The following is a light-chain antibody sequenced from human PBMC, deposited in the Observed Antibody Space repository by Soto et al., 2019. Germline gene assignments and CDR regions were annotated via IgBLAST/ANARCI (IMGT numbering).Light chain of an antibody. J-gene: IGLJ2*01. V-gene: IGLV2-14*01. Sequence: QSALTQPASVSGSPGQSITISCTGTSSDVGGYNYVSWHQQHPGKAPKLMIYDVSNRPSGVSNRFSGSKSGNTASLTISGLQAEDEAEYYCSSYTSSSTRVFGGGTQLTVL. CDR1: SSDVGGYNY. CDR2: DVS. CDR3: SSYTSSSTRV.